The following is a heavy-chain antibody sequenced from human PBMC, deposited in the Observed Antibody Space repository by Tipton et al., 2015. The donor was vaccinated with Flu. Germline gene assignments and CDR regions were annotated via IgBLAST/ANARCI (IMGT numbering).Heavy chain of an antibody. V-gene: IGHV3-33*06. D-gene: IGHD3-22*01. CDR1: GFTFSSYG. CDR3: AKDAHYYDSSGYYYADAFDF. CDR2: IWYDGSNK. J-gene: IGHJ3*01. Sequence: SLRLSCAASGFTFSSYGMHWVRQAPGKGLEWVAVIWYDGSNKYYADSVKGRFTISRDNSKNTLYLQMNSLRAEDTAVYYCAKDAHYYDSSGYYYADAFDFWGQGTMVTVSS.